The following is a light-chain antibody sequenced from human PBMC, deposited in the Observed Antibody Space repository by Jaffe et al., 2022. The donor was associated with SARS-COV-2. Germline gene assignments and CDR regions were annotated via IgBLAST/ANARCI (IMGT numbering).Light chain of an antibody. V-gene: IGLV1-44*01. CDR2: SNS. CDR1: SSNIGSNT. J-gene: IGLJ3*02. Sequence: QSVLTQPPSASGTPGQWVTISCSGSSSNIGSNTVNWYQQLPGTAPKLLIHSNSQRPSGVPDRFSGSKSGTSASLAISGLQSEDEADYYCAAWDDSLIWVFGGGTKLTVL. CDR3: AAWDDSLIWV.